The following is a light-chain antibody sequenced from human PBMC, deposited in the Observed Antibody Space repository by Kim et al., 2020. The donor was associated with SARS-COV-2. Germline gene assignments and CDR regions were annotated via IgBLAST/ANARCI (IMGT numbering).Light chain of an antibody. V-gene: IGLV2-23*02. CDR3: CSYAGSSTYV. CDR1: SSDVGSYNL. Sequence: LTQPASVSGSPGQSITISCTGTSSDVGSYNLVSWCQQHPGKAPKLMIYEVSKRPSGVSNRFSGSKSGNTASLTISGLQAEDEADYYCCSYAGSSTYVFGTGTKVTVL. CDR2: EVS. J-gene: IGLJ1*01.